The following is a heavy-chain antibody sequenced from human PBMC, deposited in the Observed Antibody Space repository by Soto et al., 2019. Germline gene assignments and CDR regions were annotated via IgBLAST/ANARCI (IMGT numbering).Heavy chain of an antibody. V-gene: IGHV3-23*01. Sequence: EGQLLQSGGGLVQPGESLRLSCAASGLTFSSSGMSWVRQAPGKGLEWVSSISIRGDYRYYADSVKGRFTISRDNSKNTLYLQMSRLTAEDTALYYCANHGGFDFWGQGTMVAVSS. CDR2: ISIRGDYR. J-gene: IGHJ3*01. CDR1: GLTFSSSG. D-gene: IGHD4-17*01. CDR3: ANHGGFDF.